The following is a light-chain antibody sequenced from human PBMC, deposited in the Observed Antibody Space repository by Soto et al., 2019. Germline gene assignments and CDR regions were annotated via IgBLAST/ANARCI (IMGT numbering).Light chain of an antibody. CDR1: QSVSSSY. CDR3: QQYGVSPAT. V-gene: IGKV3-20*01. Sequence: IVMTQAPATLSVSPGERATLSCMASQSVSSSYLAWYQQKPGQGPRLLIYGASFRATGIPDRFSGSGSGTDCTLTITRLEPEDVAVYFCQQYGVSPATLVGGTKVDIK. J-gene: IGKJ4*01. CDR2: GAS.